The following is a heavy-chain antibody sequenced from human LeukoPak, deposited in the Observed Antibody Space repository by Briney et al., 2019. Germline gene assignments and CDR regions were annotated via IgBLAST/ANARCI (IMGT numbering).Heavy chain of an antibody. V-gene: IGHV3-23*01. J-gene: IGHJ4*02. Sequence: GGSLRLSCAASGFTFSNYGMGWVRQAPGKGLEWVSLISGTAFSTYYADSVRGRFTISRDNSKNTLYLQMNSLRAEDTAMYYCARHMVRGVIINGLYYDSSGYYPDYWGQGTLVTVSS. CDR2: ISGTAFST. D-gene: IGHD3-22*01. CDR3: ARHMVRGVIINGLYYDSSGYYPDY. CDR1: GFTFSNYG.